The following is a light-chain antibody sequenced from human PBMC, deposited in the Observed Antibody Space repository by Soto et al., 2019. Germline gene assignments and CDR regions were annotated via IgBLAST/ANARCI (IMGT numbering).Light chain of an antibody. J-gene: IGLJ2*01. CDR2: EVS. CDR1: SSDVGGYNY. V-gene: IGLV2-8*01. Sequence: QSVLTQPPSASGSPGQSVTISCTGTSSDVGGYNYVSWYQQHPGKAPKLMIYEVSKRPSWVPDGFSGSKSGNTASLTVSGLQAEDEADYYCSSYAGSNNLVFGGGTTLTVL. CDR3: SSYAGSNNLV.